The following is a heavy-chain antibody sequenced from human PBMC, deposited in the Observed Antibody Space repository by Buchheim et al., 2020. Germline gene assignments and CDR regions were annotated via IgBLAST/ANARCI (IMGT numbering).Heavy chain of an antibody. D-gene: IGHD4-23*01. Sequence: EVQLLESGGGLVQPGGSLRLSCAASGFTFSSYAMSWFRQAPGKGLEWVSAISGSGGSTYYADSVKGRFTISRDNSKNTLYLQMNSLRAEDTAVYYCARNDYGGWGYYYGMDVWGQGTT. J-gene: IGHJ6*02. CDR1: GFTFSSYA. CDR2: ISGSGGST. V-gene: IGHV3-23*01. CDR3: ARNDYGGWGYYYGMDV.